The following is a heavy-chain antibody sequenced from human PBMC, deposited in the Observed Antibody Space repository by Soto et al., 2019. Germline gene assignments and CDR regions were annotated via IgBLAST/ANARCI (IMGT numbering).Heavy chain of an antibody. Sequence: QVQLQESGPGLVKPSQTLSLTCTVSGGSISSGGYYWSWIRQHPGKGLEWIGYIYYSGSTYYNPSLKSRVTXSXDXPKNQFSLKLSSVTAADTAVYYCARGGIAAAAPPDYWGQGTLVTVSS. CDR1: GGSISSGGYY. V-gene: IGHV4-31*03. CDR2: IYYSGST. D-gene: IGHD6-13*01. J-gene: IGHJ4*02. CDR3: ARGGIAAAAPPDY.